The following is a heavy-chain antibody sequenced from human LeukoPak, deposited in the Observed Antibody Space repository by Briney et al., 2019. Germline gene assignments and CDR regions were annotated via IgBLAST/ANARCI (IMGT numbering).Heavy chain of an antibody. D-gene: IGHD2-15*01. CDR2: INHSGST. CDR1: GGSFSGYY. J-gene: IGHJ4*02. CDR3: AIRCSGGSCYGALQY. V-gene: IGHV4-34*01. Sequence: PSETLSLTCAVYGGSFSGYYWSWIRQPPGKGLEWIGEINHSGSTNYNPSLKSRVTISVDTSKNQFSLKLSSVTAADTAVYYCAIRCSGGSCYGALQYWGQGTLVTVSS.